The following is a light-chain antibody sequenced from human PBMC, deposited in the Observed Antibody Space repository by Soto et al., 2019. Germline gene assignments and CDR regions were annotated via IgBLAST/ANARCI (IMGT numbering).Light chain of an antibody. J-gene: IGKJ3*01. V-gene: IGKV3-15*01. CDR1: QSVSGN. Sequence: EIVMTQSPATLSVSPGERATLSCRASQSVSGNLAWYQQKPGQAPRLLIYAASTRATGIPARFSGSGSGTEFTLTISSLQSEDFAVDYCQQYNNWPPITLGPGTKVDIK. CDR2: AAS. CDR3: QQYNNWPPIT.